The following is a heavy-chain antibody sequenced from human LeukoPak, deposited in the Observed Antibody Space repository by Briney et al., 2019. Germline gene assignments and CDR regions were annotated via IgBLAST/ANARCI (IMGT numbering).Heavy chain of an antibody. J-gene: IGHJ6*03. CDR3: ARGGKGSSWYDYYYYYYMDV. D-gene: IGHD6-13*01. CDR1: GGSISSYY. V-gene: IGHV4-59*01. CDR2: IYYSGST. Sequence: SETLSLTCTVSGGSISSYYWSWIRQPPGKGLEWIGYIYYSGSTNYKPSLKSRVTISVETSKNQFSLKLSSVTAADTAVYYCARGGKGSSWYDYYYYYYMDVWGKGTTVTVSS.